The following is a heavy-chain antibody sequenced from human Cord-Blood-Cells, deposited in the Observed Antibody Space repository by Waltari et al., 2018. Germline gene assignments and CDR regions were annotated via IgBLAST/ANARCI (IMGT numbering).Heavy chain of an antibody. V-gene: IGHV3-53*01. D-gene: IGHD3-16*01. CDR3: AREGGAFDI. Sequence: EVELVESGGGWIAPGGSLRLSCAASGLTVSSNSMGWVRQAPGRGLEWVSVIYSGGSTYYADSVKGRFTISRDNSKNTLYLQMNSLRAEDTAVYYCAREGGAFDIWGQGTMVTVSS. CDR1: GLTVSSNS. J-gene: IGHJ3*02. CDR2: IYSGGST.